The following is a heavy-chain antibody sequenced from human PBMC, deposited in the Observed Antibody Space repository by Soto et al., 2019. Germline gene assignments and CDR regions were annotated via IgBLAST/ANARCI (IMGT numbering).Heavy chain of an antibody. CDR3: AREGRIQSLAY. CDR1: GGSISNPDYY. Sequence: TLSLTCTVSGGSISNPDYYWNWIRQPPGKGLEWIGSIFYNGDTSYNPSLKSRLNISIDTSKNQFSLSLRSVTASDTAVYFCAREGRIQSLAYWGQGTVVTVSS. CDR2: IFYNGDT. D-gene: IGHD4-4*01. J-gene: IGHJ4*02. V-gene: IGHV4-30-4*01.